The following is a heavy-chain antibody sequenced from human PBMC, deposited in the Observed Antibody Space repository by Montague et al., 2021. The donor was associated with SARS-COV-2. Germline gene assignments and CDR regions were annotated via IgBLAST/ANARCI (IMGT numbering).Heavy chain of an antibody. Sequence: TLSLTCTVSGGSIGSGSYDWSWIRQPAGKGLEWIGRISISGSTNYNPSLKSRVTISVDTSKNQFSLKLSSVTAADTAVYYCARDIAVAGLFDYWGQGTLVTVSS. J-gene: IGHJ4*02. D-gene: IGHD6-19*01. CDR2: ISISGST. CDR1: GGSIGSGSYD. CDR3: ARDIAVAGLFDY. V-gene: IGHV4-61*02.